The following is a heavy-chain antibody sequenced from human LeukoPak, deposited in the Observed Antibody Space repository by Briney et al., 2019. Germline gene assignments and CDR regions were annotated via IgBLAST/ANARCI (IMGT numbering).Heavy chain of an antibody. V-gene: IGHV4-38-2*01. CDR3: ARHGSPELRYFDWLIYTGDY. CDR2: INHTAST. CDR1: CYTIRSGYY. Sequence: PSETLSLTCAVSCYTIRSGYYWGWFRQPPAKALACIGSINHTASTYYNPSLKSRVTISVDTSKNQFSLKLSSVTAADTAVYYCARHGSPELRYFDWLIYTGDYWGQGTLVTVSS. D-gene: IGHD3-9*01. J-gene: IGHJ4*02.